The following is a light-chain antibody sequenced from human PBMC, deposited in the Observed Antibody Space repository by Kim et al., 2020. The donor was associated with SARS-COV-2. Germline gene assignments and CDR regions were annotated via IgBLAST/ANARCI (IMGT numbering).Light chain of an antibody. CDR3: QVWDSSSDHPV. CDR1: TIESKT. Sequence: APGKTARMTCEGNTIESKTVHWYQQKPGQAPVLVIYSDSDRPSGIPERFSGSNSGNMATLTISRVEAGDEADYYCQVWDSSSDHPVFGGGTQLTVL. V-gene: IGLV3-21*04. CDR2: SDS. J-gene: IGLJ3*02.